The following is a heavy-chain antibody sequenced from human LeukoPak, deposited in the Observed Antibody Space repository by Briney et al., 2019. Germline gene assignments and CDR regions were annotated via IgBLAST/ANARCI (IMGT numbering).Heavy chain of an antibody. J-gene: IGHJ3*02. V-gene: IGHV3-53*01. CDR2: IYSGGST. CDR1: GFTFSITY. Sequence: AGGSLRLSCAASGFTFSITYMAWVRQAPGKGLEWVSIIYSGGSTFYADSVKGRFTISRDNSKNTLYLQMNSLRAEDTAVYYCARGGSYLSAFDIWGQGTMVTVSS. CDR3: ARGGSYLSAFDI. D-gene: IGHD1-26*01.